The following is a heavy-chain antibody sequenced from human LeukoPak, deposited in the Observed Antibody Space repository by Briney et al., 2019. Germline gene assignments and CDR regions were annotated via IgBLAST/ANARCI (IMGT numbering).Heavy chain of an antibody. J-gene: IGHJ3*02. V-gene: IGHV4-59*01. CDR3: VREAAARAFDI. CDR2: IYYSGGIT. D-gene: IGHD6-13*01. CDR1: GGSISSYY. Sequence: SETLSLTCTVSGGSISSYYWSWIRQPPGKGLEWIGYIYYSGGITNYNPSLKSRVTISVDTSKNQFSLKLSSVTAADTAVYYCVREAAARAFDIWGQGTMVTVSS.